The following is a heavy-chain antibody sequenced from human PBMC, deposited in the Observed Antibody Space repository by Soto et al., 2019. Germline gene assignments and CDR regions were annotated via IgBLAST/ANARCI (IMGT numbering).Heavy chain of an antibody. CDR3: ARVSLLWVGELFGENKDAFEL. Sequence: QLQLQESGPGLVKPSETLYLTCTVSGGSISSSSYYWGWIRQPPGTGLEWIGSIYYSGSTYYSPSLKSRITISVDTAKNQFPLKLSPVTAEDPAVYYWARVSLLWVGELFGENKDAFELWGQGTMVTVSS. CDR1: GGSISSSSYY. CDR2: IYYSGST. D-gene: IGHD3-10*01. J-gene: IGHJ3*01. V-gene: IGHV4-39*01.